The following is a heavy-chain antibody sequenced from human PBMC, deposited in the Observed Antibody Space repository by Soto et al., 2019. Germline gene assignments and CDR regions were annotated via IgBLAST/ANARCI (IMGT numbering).Heavy chain of an antibody. V-gene: IGHV4-39*01. Sequence: SETLSPTCSVSGGSATIGSSYWGWVRQAPGKGLEWIGDVFFMGNTWYNADLKARLTISVDTSNDQFSLRLSSVTAADTAFFFCVTLTQRINEASVGRSNYLDPWGPGTLVTVSS. D-gene: IGHD1-26*01. CDR1: GGSATIGSSY. CDR2: VFFMGNT. CDR3: VTLTQRINEASVGRSNYLDP. J-gene: IGHJ4*02.